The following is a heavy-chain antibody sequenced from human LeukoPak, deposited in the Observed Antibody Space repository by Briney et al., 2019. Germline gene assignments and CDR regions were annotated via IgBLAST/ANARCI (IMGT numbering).Heavy chain of an antibody. J-gene: IGHJ5*02. V-gene: IGHV1-46*01. Sequence: ASVKVSCKASGYTFTSYYMHWVRQAPGQGLEWMGIINPSGGSTSYAQKFQGRVTITRDTSASTAYMELSSLRSEDTAVYYCARGLATPFDPWGQGTLVTVSS. D-gene: IGHD2-15*01. CDR2: INPSGGST. CDR1: GYTFTSYY. CDR3: ARGLATPFDP.